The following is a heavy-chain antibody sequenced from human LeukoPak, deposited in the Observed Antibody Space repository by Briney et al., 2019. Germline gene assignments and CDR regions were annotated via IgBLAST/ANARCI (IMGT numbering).Heavy chain of an antibody. Sequence: PSETLSLTCTVSGGSISSYYWSWTRQPPGKGLEWIGYIYYSGSTNYNPSLKSRVTISVDTSKNQFSLKLSSVTAADTAVYYCARDVRGVIGLFDYWGQGTLVTVSS. D-gene: IGHD3-10*02. CDR2: IYYSGST. J-gene: IGHJ4*02. CDR1: GGSISSYY. CDR3: ARDVRGVIGLFDY. V-gene: IGHV4-59*01.